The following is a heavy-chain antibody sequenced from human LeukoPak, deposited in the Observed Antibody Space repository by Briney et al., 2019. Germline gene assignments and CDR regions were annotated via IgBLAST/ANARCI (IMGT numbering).Heavy chain of an antibody. CDR2: INHSGST. Sequence: PSETLSLTCAVYGGSFSGYYWSWIRQPPGKGLEWIGEINHSGSTNYNPSLKSRVTISVDTSKNQFSLKLSSVTAADTAVYYCARGPEYRTNGVCYPDNYYYYMDVWGKGTTVTVSS. J-gene: IGHJ6*03. CDR3: ARGPEYRTNGVCYPDNYYYYMDV. V-gene: IGHV4-34*01. CDR1: GGSFSGYY. D-gene: IGHD2-8*01.